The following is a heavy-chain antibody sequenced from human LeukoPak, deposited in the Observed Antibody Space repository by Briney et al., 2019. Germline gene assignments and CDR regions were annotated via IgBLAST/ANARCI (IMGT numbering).Heavy chain of an antibody. Sequence: GGSLRLSCAASGLTFDDYAMHWVRQAPGKGLEWVSGISWNSGSIGYADSVKGRFTISRDNAKNSLYLQMNSLRAEDTALYYCAEDVYGSSWHRKEYYYYGMDVWGQGTTVTVSS. V-gene: IGHV3-9*01. CDR1: GLTFDDYA. CDR2: ISWNSGSI. CDR3: AEDVYGSSWHRKEYYYYGMDV. D-gene: IGHD6-13*01. J-gene: IGHJ6*02.